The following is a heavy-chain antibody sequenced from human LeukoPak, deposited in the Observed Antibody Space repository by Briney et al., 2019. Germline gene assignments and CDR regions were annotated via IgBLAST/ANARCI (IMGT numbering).Heavy chain of an antibody. J-gene: IGHJ4*02. CDR3: ARARFLEWTLDF. V-gene: IGHV1-69*02. CDR2: TIPILGIT. CDR1: GGTFSSYT. Sequence: GASVTVSCKASGGTFSSYTITWVRQAPGQGLEWMVRTIPILGITNYSDKFQGRLRVTADKSSSTDYMELSSLRSEDTAVYFCARARFLEWTLDFWGQGSLVTVS. D-gene: IGHD3-3*01.